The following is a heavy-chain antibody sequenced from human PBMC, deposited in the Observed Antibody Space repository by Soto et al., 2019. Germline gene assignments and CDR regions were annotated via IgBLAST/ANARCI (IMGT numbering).Heavy chain of an antibody. V-gene: IGHV3-30-3*01. CDR2: ISHDGRIE. Sequence: GGSLRLSCAASGFTFSTFALHWVRQAPGEGLEWVALISHDGRIEKYADSVKGRFTISRDNYKNTLYMQMDRLRLEDTGVYYCARDGLPEDFRSGGYLFDPWGQGT. D-gene: IGHD3-3*01. J-gene: IGHJ5*02. CDR3: ARDGLPEDFRSGGYLFDP. CDR1: GFTFSTFA.